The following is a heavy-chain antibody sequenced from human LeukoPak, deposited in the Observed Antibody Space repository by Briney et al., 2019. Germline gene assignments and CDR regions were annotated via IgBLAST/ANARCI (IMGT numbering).Heavy chain of an antibody. D-gene: IGHD6-19*01. J-gene: IGHJ5*02. CDR1: GFTFSSYA. V-gene: IGHV3-30*04. Sequence: GGSLRLSCAASGFTFSSYAMHWVRQAPGKGLEWVAVISYDGSNKYYADSVKGRFTISRDNSKNTVYLQMNSLRAEDTALYYCARAAAETGAFRDNWFDPWGQGTLVTVSS. CDR2: ISYDGSNK. CDR3: ARAAAETGAFRDNWFDP.